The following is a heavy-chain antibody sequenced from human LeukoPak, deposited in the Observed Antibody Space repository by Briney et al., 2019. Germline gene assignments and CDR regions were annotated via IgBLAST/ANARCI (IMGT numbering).Heavy chain of an antibody. J-gene: IGHJ4*02. CDR2: ISGSGGST. V-gene: IGHV3-23*01. D-gene: IGHD3-10*01. CDR1: GFTFRSYA. Sequence: GGSLRLSCAASGFTFRSYAMSWVRQAPGKGLEWVSAISGSGGSTYYADSVKGRFTISRDNSKNTLYLQMNSLRAEDTAVYYCAKDPGVLLWFGELSIWGQGTLVTVSS. CDR3: AKDPGVLLWFGELSI.